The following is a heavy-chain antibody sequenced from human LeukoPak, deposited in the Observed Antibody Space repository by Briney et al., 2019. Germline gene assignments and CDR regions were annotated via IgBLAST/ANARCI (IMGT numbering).Heavy chain of an antibody. CDR3: SREVGGSYWDY. CDR2: IRSKAYGRTT. CDR1: GFTVSSNY. D-gene: IGHD1-26*01. J-gene: IGHJ4*02. V-gene: IGHV3-49*04. Sequence: QAGRSLRLSCAASGFTVSSNYISWVRQAPGMGLEWVGLIRSKAYGRTTEHAASVRGRFTISRDDSKSIAYLQMNSLKNEDTALYYCSREVGGSYWDYSGQGNQVTVSS.